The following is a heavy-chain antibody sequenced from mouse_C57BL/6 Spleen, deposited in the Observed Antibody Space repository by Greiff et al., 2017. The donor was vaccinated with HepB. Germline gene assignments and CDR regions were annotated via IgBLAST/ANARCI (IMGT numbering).Heavy chain of an antibody. CDR2: IYPRDGST. CDR1: GYTFTDHT. CDR3: ARGETGAYWYFDV. V-gene: IGHV1-78*01. Sequence: VQLQQSDAELVKPGASVKISCKVSGYTFTDHTIHWMKQRPEQGLEWIGYIYPRDGSTKSNEKFKGKATLTADKSSSTAYMQLNSLTSEDSAVYFCARGETGAYWYFDVWGTGTTVTVSS. D-gene: IGHD4-1*01. J-gene: IGHJ1*03.